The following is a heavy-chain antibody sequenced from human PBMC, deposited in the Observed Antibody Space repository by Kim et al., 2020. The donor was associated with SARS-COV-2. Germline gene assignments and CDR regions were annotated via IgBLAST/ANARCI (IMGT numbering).Heavy chain of an antibody. CDR3: ARDCSGGSCYLDYYYGMDV. D-gene: IGHD2-15*01. V-gene: IGHV4-31*03. CDR2: IYYSGST. Sequence: SETLSLTCTVSGGSISSGGYYWSWIRQHPGKGLEWIGYIYYSGSTYYNPSLKSRVTISVDTSKNQFSLKLSSVTAADTAVYYCARDCSGGSCYLDYYYGMDVWGQGTTVTVSS. J-gene: IGHJ6*02. CDR1: GGSISSGGYY.